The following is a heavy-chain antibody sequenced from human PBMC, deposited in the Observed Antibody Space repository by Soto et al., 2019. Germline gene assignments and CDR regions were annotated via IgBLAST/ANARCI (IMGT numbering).Heavy chain of an antibody. CDR1: GFSSTTYA. D-gene: IGHD6-13*01. Sequence: PVKVSCKASGFSSTTYACIWVRRAPGQGLEWMGLISADTGEPRYAQQFQGRVAMTTDTSTRTAYMELRGLTSDDTAVYYCGVSAGLDFWGQGTRVTVSS. V-gene: IGHV1-18*01. CDR2: ISADTGEP. CDR3: GVSAGLDF. J-gene: IGHJ4*02.